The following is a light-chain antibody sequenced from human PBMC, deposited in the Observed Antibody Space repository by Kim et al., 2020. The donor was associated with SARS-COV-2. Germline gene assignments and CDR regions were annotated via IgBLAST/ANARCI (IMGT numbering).Light chain of an antibody. CDR3: AQFNIDRIT. CDR2: DAS. Sequence: AIQLTQSPSSLSASVGDRVTITCRASQGISSALAWYQQKPGKAPKLLIYDASSLESGVPSRFSGSGSGTDFTLTISSLQPEDFATYYCAQFNIDRITFGEGTRLWIK. J-gene: IGKJ5*01. V-gene: IGKV1-13*02. CDR1: QGISSA.